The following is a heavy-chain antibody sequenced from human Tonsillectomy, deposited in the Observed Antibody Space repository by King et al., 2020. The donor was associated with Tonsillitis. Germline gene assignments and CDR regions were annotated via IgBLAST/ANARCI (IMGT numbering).Heavy chain of an antibody. J-gene: IGHJ4*02. CDR2: FSVRGDTT. CDR3: AKVPSSGYSSFDY. D-gene: IGHD3-22*01. V-gene: IGHV3-23*04. Sequence: VQLVESGGGLVQPGGSLRLSCAASGFTFSSYSMSWVRQAPGKGREWVSDFSVRGDTTYSADSVKGLFTISRDNSKNTLYLQMNSLRAEDTAVYYCAKVPSSGYSSFDYWGQGALVTVSS. CDR1: GFTFSSYS.